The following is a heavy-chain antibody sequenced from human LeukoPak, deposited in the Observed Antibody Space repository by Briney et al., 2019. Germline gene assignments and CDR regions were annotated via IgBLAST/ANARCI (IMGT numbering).Heavy chain of an antibody. CDR2: IYPGDSDT. CDR3: ARTITGTTSPASYMDV. Sequence: GESLKISCKGSGYSFTSYWIGWVRQMPGKGLEWMGIIYPGDSDTRYSPSFQGQVTISADKSISTAYLQWSSLKASDTAMYYCARTITGTTSPASYMDVWGKGTTVTVSS. V-gene: IGHV5-51*01. J-gene: IGHJ6*03. CDR1: GYSFTSYW. D-gene: IGHD1-7*01.